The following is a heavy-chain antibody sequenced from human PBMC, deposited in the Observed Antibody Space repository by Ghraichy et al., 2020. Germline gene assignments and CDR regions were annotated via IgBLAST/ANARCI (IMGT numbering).Heavy chain of an antibody. CDR1: GYTFTDYY. Sequence: ASVKVSCQASGYTFTDYYIHWVRQAPVQGLEWMGRVNPNSGGTDVAQKFQGRVTMTRDTSINTAYLKLSRLTSDDSAVDFCAISSLTANPDYLLDSYRMDACAPGTAVTLS. J-gene: IGHJ6*02. CDR3: AISSLTANPDYLLDSYRMDA. D-gene: IGHD1-20*01. CDR2: VNPNSGGT. V-gene: IGHV1-2*06.